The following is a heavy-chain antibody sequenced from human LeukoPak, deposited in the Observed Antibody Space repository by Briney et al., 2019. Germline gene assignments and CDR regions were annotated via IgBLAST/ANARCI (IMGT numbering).Heavy chain of an antibody. J-gene: IGHJ5*02. V-gene: IGHV4-59*11. CDR3: ARAGPWQIDP. CDR2: IFYSGST. CDR1: GGSISSHY. Sequence: SETLSLTCTVSGGSISSHYWSWIRQPPGKGLEWIGHIFYSGSTKYNPTLKSRVTISVDKSRNQFSLKLKSVTAADTAVYYCARAGPWQIDPWGQGTLVTVSS. D-gene: IGHD3-10*01.